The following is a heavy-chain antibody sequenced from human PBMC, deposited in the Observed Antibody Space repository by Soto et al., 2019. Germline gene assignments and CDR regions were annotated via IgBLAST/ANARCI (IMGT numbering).Heavy chain of an antibody. V-gene: IGHV3-30*18. CDR2: ISYDGSNK. Sequence: SLRLSCAASGFTFSSYGMHWVRQAPGKGLEWVAVISYDGSNKYYADSVKGRFTISRDNSKNTLYLQMNSLRAEDTAVYYCAKSGYSRTFYYYYGMDVWGQGTTVTVSS. CDR1: GFTFSSYG. D-gene: IGHD6-13*01. CDR3: AKSGYSRTFYYYYGMDV. J-gene: IGHJ6*02.